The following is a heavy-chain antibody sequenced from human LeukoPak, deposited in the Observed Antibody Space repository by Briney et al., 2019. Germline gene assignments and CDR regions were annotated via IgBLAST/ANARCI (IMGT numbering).Heavy chain of an antibody. CDR2: ISSSSSTI. J-gene: IGHJ4*02. CDR3: AKDLTTITMVRGVSIVGATTFDY. V-gene: IGHV3-48*01. D-gene: IGHD3-10*01. CDR1: GFTFSSYS. Sequence: GGSLRLSCAASGFTFSSYSMNWVRQAPGKGLEWVSYISSSSSTIYYADSVKGRFTISRDNSKNTLYLQMNSLRAEDTAVYYCAKDLTTITMVRGVSIVGATTFDYWGQGTLVTVSS.